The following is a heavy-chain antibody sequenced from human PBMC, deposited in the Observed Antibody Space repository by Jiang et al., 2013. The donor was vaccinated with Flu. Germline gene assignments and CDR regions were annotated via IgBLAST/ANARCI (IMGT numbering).Heavy chain of an antibody. Sequence: SSYGMHWVRQAPGKGLEWVSVISYDGSNKHYVDSVKGRFTISRDNSKNTLYLQMNSLRAEDTAVYYCAKDQGVYRFLTGYSLDFDYWGQGTLVTVSS. J-gene: IGHJ4*02. CDR3: AKDQGVYRFLTGYSLDFDY. CDR2: ISYDGSNK. CDR1: SSYG. V-gene: IGHV3-30*18. D-gene: IGHD3-9*01.